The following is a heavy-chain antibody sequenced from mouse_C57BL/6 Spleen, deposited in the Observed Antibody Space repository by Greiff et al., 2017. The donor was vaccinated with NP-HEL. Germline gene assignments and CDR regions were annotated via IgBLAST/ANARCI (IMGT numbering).Heavy chain of an antibody. D-gene: IGHD1-1*01. V-gene: IGHV1-58*01. Sequence: SGAELVRPGSSVKMSCKTSGYTFTSYGINWVKQRPGQGLEWIGYIYIGNGYTEYNEKFKGKATLTSDTSSSTAYMQLSSLTSEDSAIYFCARGIHYYGSSYDSYYFDYWGQGTTLTVSS. J-gene: IGHJ2*01. CDR1: GYTFTSYG. CDR3: ARGIHYYGSSYDSYYFDY. CDR2: IYIGNGYT.